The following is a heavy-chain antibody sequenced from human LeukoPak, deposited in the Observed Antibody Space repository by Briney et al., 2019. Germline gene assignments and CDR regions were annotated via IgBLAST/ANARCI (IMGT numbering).Heavy chain of an antibody. Sequence: SETLSLTCTVSGGSISSSSYYWGWIRQPPGKGLEWIGSIYYSGSTYYNPSLKSRVTISVDTSKNQFSLKLSSVTAADTAVYYCARDQLLLWFGELHGAFDIWGQGTMVTVSS. CDR3: ARDQLLLWFGELHGAFDI. J-gene: IGHJ3*02. CDR1: GGSISSSSYY. V-gene: IGHV4-39*07. CDR2: IYYSGST. D-gene: IGHD3-10*01.